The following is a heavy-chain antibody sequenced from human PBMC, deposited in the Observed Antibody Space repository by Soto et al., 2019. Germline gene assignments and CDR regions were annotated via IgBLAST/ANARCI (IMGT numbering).Heavy chain of an antibody. V-gene: IGHV3-23*01. Sequence: PGGSLRLSCAASGFTFSSYAMAWVRQAPGQGLEWVSGISGSGGSTYYADSVKGRFTISRDNSKNTLYVQMNSLRAEDTAVYYCAKRDYYDSSGYASLFDYWGQGTLVTVSS. D-gene: IGHD3-22*01. CDR2: ISGSGGST. J-gene: IGHJ4*02. CDR1: GFTFSSYA. CDR3: AKRDYYDSSGYASLFDY.